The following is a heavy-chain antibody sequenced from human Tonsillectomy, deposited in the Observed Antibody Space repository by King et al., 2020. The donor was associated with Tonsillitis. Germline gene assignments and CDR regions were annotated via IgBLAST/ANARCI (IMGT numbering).Heavy chain of an antibody. Sequence: VQLVESGGGLVQPGGSLRLSCAASGFPFSSYWMTWVRQAPGKGLEWVANIKQDGSEKYYVDSVKGRFTISRDNAKNSLYLQMNSLRAEDTAVYYCARGGLTRLDYWGQGTLVTVSS. CDR3: ARGGLTRLDY. D-gene: IGHD3-9*01. CDR2: IKQDGSEK. CDR1: GFPFSSYW. V-gene: IGHV3-7*01. J-gene: IGHJ4*02.